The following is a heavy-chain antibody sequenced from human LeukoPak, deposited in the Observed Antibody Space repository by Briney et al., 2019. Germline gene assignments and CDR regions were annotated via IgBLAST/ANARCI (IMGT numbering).Heavy chain of an antibody. CDR2: IYHSGST. CDR1: GGSISSSNW. J-gene: IGHJ4*02. Sequence: SETLSLTCAVSGGSISSSNWWSWVRQPPGKGLEWIGEIYHSGSTNYNPSLKSRVTISVDKSKNQFSLKLSPVTAADTAVYYCARDGYDYVWGSYRRFYFDYWGQGTLVTVSS. V-gene: IGHV4-4*02. CDR3: ARDGYDYVWGSYRRFYFDY. D-gene: IGHD3-16*02.